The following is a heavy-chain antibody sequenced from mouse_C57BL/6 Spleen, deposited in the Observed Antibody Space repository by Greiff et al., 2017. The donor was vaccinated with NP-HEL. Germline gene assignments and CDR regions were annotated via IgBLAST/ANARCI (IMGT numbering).Heavy chain of an antibody. V-gene: IGHV5-9-1*02. CDR1: GFTFSSYA. D-gene: IGHD2-4*01. CDR3: TRAPFYYDSSWFAY. CDR2: ISSGGDYI. J-gene: IGHJ3*01. Sequence: EVQLVESGEGLVKPGGSLKLSCAASGFTFSSYAMSWVRQTPEKRLEWVAYISSGGDYIYYADTVKGRFTISRDNARNTLYLQMSSLKSEDTAMYYCTRAPFYYDSSWFAYWGQGTLVTVSA.